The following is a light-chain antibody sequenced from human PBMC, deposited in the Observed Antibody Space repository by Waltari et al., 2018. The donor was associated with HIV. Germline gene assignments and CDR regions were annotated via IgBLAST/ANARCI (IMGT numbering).Light chain of an antibody. CDR3: QQSYTTPRT. CDR2: AAS. V-gene: IGKV1-39*01. CDR1: QSISNY. J-gene: IGKJ1*01. Sequence: DIQMTQSPSSLSASVGDRVTITCRASQSISNYLNWYQQKPGKSPKLLISAASSLQSGVPSRFSGSGSGTDFTLTISRLQPEDFATYYCQQSYTTPRTFGQGTKVEIK.